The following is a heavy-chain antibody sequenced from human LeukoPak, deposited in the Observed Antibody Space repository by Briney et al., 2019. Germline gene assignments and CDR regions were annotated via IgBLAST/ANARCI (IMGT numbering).Heavy chain of an antibody. Sequence: GGSLRLSCAASGFTFDRFTIHWVRQTPGKGLEWVSLINRRGHTFYADSVKGRFTISRDNAKNSLYLQMNSLRAEDTAVYYCAKTKYDGIAVAGAHFDYWGQGTLVTVSS. D-gene: IGHD6-19*01. J-gene: IGHJ4*02. V-gene: IGHV3-43*01. CDR2: INRRGHT. CDR3: AKTKYDGIAVAGAHFDY. CDR1: GFTFDRFT.